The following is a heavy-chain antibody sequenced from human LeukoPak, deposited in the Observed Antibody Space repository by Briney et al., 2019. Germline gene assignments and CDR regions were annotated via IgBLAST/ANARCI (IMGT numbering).Heavy chain of an antibody. CDR3: ARGRPTIDSSGWYWFPQDNWFDP. D-gene: IGHD6-19*01. CDR1: GGSISSSSYY. J-gene: IGHJ5*02. V-gene: IGHV4-39*07. CDR2: IYYSGST. Sequence: PSETLSLTCTVSGGSISSSSYYWGWIRQPPGKGLEWIGSIYYSGSTYYNPSLKSRVTISVDTSKNQFSLKLSSVTAADTAVYYCARGRPTIDSSGWYWFPQDNWFDPWGQGTLVTVSS.